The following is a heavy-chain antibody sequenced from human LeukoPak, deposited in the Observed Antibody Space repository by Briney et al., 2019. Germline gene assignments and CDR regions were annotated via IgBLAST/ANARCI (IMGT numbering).Heavy chain of an antibody. J-gene: IGHJ5*02. CDR1: GFTFSSYG. V-gene: IGHV3-30*02. CDR3: AKDLYDFWSGYSFDP. CDR2: IRYDGSNK. D-gene: IGHD3-3*01. Sequence: PGGSLRLSCAASGFTFSSYGMHWVRQAPGKGLEWVAFIRYDGSNKYYADSVKGRFTISRDNSNNTLYLQMNSLRAEDTAVYYCAKDLYDFWSGYSFDPWGQGTLVTVSS.